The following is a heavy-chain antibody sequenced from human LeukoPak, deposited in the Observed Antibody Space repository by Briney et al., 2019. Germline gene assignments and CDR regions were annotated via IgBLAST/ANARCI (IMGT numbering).Heavy chain of an antibody. J-gene: IGHJ4*02. D-gene: IGHD1-26*01. CDR2: INPNSGGT. V-gene: IGHV1-2*02. CDR1: GYTFTGYY. Sequence: ASVKVSCKASGYTFTGYYMHWVRQAPGQGLEWMGWINPNSGGTNYAQKFQGRVTMTRDTSISTAYMELSRLRSDDTAVYYCATTSGSYSVIDYWGQGTLVTVSS. CDR3: ATTSGSYSVIDY.